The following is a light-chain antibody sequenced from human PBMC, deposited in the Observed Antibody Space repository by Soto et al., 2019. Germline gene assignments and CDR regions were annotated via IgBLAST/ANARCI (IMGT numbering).Light chain of an antibody. CDR3: QAWDSSTLV. J-gene: IGLJ1*01. CDR1: KLGDKY. V-gene: IGLV3-1*01. Sequence: SYELTQPPSVSVSPGQTASITCSGDKLGDKYACWYQQKPGQSPVLVIYQDSKRPSGIPERFSGSNSGNTATLTISGTQAMDEADYYCQAWDSSTLVFGTGTKRTVL. CDR2: QDS.